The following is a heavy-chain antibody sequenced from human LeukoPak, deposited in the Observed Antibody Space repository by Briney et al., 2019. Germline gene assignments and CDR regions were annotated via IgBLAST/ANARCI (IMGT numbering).Heavy chain of an antibody. CDR3: ARGLRESYYYYMDV. Sequence: PSETLSLTCAVYGGSFSGYYWSWIRQPPGKGLEWIGEINHSGSTNYNPSLKSRVTISVDTSKNQFSLKLSSVTAADTAVYYCARGLRESYYYYMDVWGKGTTVTVSS. V-gene: IGHV4-34*01. CDR1: GGSFSGYY. CDR2: INHSGST. J-gene: IGHJ6*03. D-gene: IGHD5-24*01.